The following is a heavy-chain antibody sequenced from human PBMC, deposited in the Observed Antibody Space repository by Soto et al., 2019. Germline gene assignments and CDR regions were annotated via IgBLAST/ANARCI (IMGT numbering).Heavy chain of an antibody. CDR1: GDSIISGSYY. CDR2: IYYSGDT. J-gene: IGHJ6*02. CDR3: AREGALLFGGNSDYYSTVDV. V-gene: IGHV4-30-4*01. D-gene: IGHD2-21*02. Sequence: QVQLRESGPGLVKPSQTLSLTCTVSGDSIISGSYYWSWIRQPPGKGLEWLGNIYYSGDTSYNPSLKSTVITSKVTSKIVSSRKLSSLTAADTALYSCAREGALLFGGNSDYYSTVDVWGQGTTVTVSS.